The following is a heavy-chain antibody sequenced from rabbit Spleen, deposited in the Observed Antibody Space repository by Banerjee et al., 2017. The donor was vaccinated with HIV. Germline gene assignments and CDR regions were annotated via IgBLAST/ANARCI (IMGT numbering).Heavy chain of an antibody. J-gene: IGHJ6*01. Sequence: QEQLEESGGGLVQPGGSLKLSCKASGFDFSKTGVSWVRQAPGKGLEWIACIDAGSSGFTYFATWAKGRFTISKTSSTTVTLEMTRLTAADTATYFCARDTASSFSSYGMDLWGPGTLVTVS. V-gene: IGHV1S45*01. CDR1: GFDFSKTG. CDR3: ARDTASSFSSYGMDL. CDR2: IDAGSSGFT. D-gene: IGHD8-1*01.